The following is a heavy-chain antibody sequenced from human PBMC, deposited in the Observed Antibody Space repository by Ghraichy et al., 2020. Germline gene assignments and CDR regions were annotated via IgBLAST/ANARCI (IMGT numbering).Heavy chain of an antibody. Sequence: SETLSLTCAVYGGSFSGYYWSWIRQPPGKGLEWIGEINHSGSTNYNPSLKSRVTISVDTSKNQFSLKLSSVTAADTAVYYCARGRLRKGLWFGELLGFRMDVWGQGTTVTVSS. V-gene: IGHV4-34*01. D-gene: IGHD3-10*01. CDR3: ARGRLRKGLWFGELLGFRMDV. CDR1: GGSFSGYY. J-gene: IGHJ6*02. CDR2: INHSGST.